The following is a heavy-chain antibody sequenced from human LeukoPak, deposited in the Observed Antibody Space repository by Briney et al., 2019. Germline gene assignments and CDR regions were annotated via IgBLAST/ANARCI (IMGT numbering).Heavy chain of an antibody. D-gene: IGHD2-21*01. CDR2: TYYRSNWFN. CDR3: ARQYRDSENYCGLDV. Sequence: SQTLSLTCAISGDSVSSNSAAWNWIRQSPLRGLEWLGRTYYRSNWFNDYALSVKSRITVNPDTSKNQFSLQLNSVTPEDTAVYYCARQYRDSENYCGLDVWGQGTTVTVSS. V-gene: IGHV6-1*01. J-gene: IGHJ6*02. CDR1: GDSVSSNSAA.